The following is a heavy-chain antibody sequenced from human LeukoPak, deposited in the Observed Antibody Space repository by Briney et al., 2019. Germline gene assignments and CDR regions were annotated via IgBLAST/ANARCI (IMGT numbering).Heavy chain of an antibody. CDR3: ARDPVLPYGMDV. CDR2: IYYSGST. J-gene: IGHJ6*02. Sequence: SETLSLTCTVSGGSISSYYWSWIRQPPGKGLEWIGYIYYSGSTNYNPSLKSRVTISVDTSKNQFSLKLSSVTAADTAVYYCARDPVLPYGMDVWGQGTTVTVSS. D-gene: IGHD3-10*01. V-gene: IGHV4-59*01. CDR1: GGSISSYY.